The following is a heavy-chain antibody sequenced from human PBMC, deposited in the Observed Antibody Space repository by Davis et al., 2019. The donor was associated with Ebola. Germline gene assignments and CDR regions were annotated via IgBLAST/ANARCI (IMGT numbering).Heavy chain of an antibody. CDR3: ARSNDFWSGYYEDYYYYMDV. CDR2: IKQDGSEK. Sequence: PGGSLRLSCAASGFTFSSYWMSWVRQAPGKGLEWVANIKQDGSEKYYVDSVKGRFTISRDNAKNSLYLQMNSLRAEDTAVYYCARSNDFWSGYYEDYYYYMDVWGKGTTVTVSS. V-gene: IGHV3-7*03. D-gene: IGHD3-3*01. CDR1: GFTFSSYW. J-gene: IGHJ6*03.